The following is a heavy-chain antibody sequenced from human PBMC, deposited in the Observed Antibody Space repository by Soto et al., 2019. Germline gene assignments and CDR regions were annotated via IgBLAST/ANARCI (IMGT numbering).Heavy chain of an antibody. D-gene: IGHD2-2*01. CDR1: GFTFSSYG. V-gene: IGHV3-30*18. CDR2: ISYDGSNK. CDR3: AKGGNIVVPAAPLGY. Sequence: GGSLRLSCAASGFTFSSYGMHWVRQAPGKGLEWVAVISYDGSNKYYADSVKGRFTISRDNSKNTLCLQMNSLRAEDTAVYYCAKGGNIVVPAAPLGYWGQETLVTVSS. J-gene: IGHJ4*02.